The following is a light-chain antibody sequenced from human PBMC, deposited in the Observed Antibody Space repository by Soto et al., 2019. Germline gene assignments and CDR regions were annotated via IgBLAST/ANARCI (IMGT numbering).Light chain of an antibody. V-gene: IGKV3-11*01. CDR3: QQRSNWPPLT. CDR1: QSVSSY. Sequence: EIVLTQSPATLSLSPGERATLSCRASQSVSSYLAWYQQKPGQAPRLLIYDASNRATGIPARFSGSGSGTDFTLTISSLEPDDFALYYCQQRSNWPPLTFGGRTKLEIK. CDR2: DAS. J-gene: IGKJ4*01.